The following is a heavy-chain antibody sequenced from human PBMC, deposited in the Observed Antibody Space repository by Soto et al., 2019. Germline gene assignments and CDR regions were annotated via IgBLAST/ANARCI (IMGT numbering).Heavy chain of an antibody. D-gene: IGHD2-2*01. V-gene: IGHV4-34*01. J-gene: IGHJ5*02. CDR1: GGSFSGYY. CDR2: INHSGST. Sequence: SETLSLTCAVYGGSFSGYYWSWIRQPPGKGLEWIGEINHSGSTNYNPSLKSRVTISVDTSKNQFSLKLSSVTAADTAVYYCAPGRVVVPAAISPPNWFGPWGQGTLVTVSS. CDR3: APGRVVVPAAISPPNWFGP.